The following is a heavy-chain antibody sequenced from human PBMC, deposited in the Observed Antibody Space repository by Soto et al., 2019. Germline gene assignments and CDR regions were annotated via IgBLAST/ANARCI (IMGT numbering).Heavy chain of an antibody. V-gene: IGHV6-1*01. CDR1: GDSVSSNSAA. J-gene: IGHJ6*02. CDR2: TYYRSKWYN. CDR3: ARGSGLTHPREEIDGYNSQDYYYGLDV. Sequence: SQTLSLTCAISGDSVSSNSAAWNWIRQSPSRGLEWLGRTYYRSKWYNDYAVSVKSRITINPDTSKNQLSLKLSSVTAADTAVYYCARGSGLTHPREEIDGYNSQDYYYGLDVWGQGTTVTVSS. D-gene: IGHD5-12*01.